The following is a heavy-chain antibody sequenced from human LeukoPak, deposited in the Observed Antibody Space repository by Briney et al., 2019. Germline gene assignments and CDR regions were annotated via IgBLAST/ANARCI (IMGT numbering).Heavy chain of an antibody. D-gene: IGHD3-22*01. Sequence: ASVKVSCKVSGYTLTELSMHWVRQAPGKGLEWIGGFDPEDGETIYAQKFQGRVTVTEDTSTDTAYMELSSLRSEDTAVYYCATNAVGGYHSYFQHWGQGTLVTVSS. CDR2: FDPEDGET. J-gene: IGHJ1*01. CDR3: ATNAVGGYHSYFQH. CDR1: GYTLTELS. V-gene: IGHV1-24*01.